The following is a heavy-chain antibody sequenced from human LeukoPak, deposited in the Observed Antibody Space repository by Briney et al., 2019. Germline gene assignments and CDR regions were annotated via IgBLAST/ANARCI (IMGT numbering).Heavy chain of an antibody. CDR1: GFTFSDYG. CDR2: VRYDGINK. D-gene: IGHD3-10*01. Sequence: GGSLRLSCAASGFTFSDYGMHWVRQAPGKGLEWVAFVRYDGINKYYADSVKGRFIISRDNSKNTLYLQMNSLRAEDTAVYYCAKDSAFYYIDVWGKGTTVIISS. V-gene: IGHV3-30*02. J-gene: IGHJ6*03. CDR3: AKDSAFYYIDV.